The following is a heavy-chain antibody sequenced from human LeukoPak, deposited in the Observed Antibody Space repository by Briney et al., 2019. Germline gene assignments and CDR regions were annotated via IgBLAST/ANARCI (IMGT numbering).Heavy chain of an antibody. CDR3: AKFKYYYGSGTQGAFDY. CDR2: ISGSGGSP. Sequence: GSLRLSCAASGFTFSSYAMSWVRQAPGKGLGWVSAISGSGGSPYYADSVKGRFTISRDNSKNTLYLQMNSLRAEDTAVYYCAKFKYYYGSGTQGAFDYWGQGTLVTVSS. D-gene: IGHD3-10*01. V-gene: IGHV3-23*01. CDR1: GFTFSSYA. J-gene: IGHJ4*02.